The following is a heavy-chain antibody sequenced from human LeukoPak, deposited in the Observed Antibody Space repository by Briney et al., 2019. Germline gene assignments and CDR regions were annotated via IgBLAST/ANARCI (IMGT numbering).Heavy chain of an antibody. CDR2: IYHTGAI. CDR3: ARLSCTGGTCHLDS. V-gene: IGHV4-59*01. CDR1: GGSITHFF. D-gene: IGHD2-8*02. J-gene: IGHJ4*02. Sequence: PSETLSLTCTVSGGSITHFFWSFIRQPPTKGLEYIGYIYHTGAIDYNPSLRSRLTMSADKSTNQFSLNLRSVTAADTAVYYCARLSCTGGTCHLDSWGQGILVTVSS.